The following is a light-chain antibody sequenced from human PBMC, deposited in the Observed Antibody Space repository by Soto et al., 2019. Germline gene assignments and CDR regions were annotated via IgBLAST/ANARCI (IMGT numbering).Light chain of an antibody. J-gene: IGKJ1*01. CDR3: QQSYSTSWT. CDR1: QSISTY. Sequence: IQLTQSRSSLYASAGDRVTITCRASQSISTYLNWYQQKPGKAPKLLIYGASSLQSGVPSGFSGTGSGTDFTLTISSLQPEDFATYYCQQSYSTSWTFGQGTK. CDR2: GAS. V-gene: IGKV1-39*01.